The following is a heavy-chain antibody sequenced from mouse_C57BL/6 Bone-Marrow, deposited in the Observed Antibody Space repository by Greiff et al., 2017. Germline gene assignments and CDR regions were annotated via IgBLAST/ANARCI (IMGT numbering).Heavy chain of an antibody. D-gene: IGHD2-3*01. CDR3: ARGGRWLRGWYCDD. V-gene: IGHV1-55*01. CDR2: IYPGSGSS. J-gene: IGHJ1*03. Sequence: QVQLQQPGAELVKPGASVKMSCKASGYTFTSYWITWVKQRPGQGLEWIGDIYPGSGSSNSNEKFKSKATLTVDTSSSTAYMQLSSLTSEDSAVEYCARGGRWLRGWYCDDWGKGTTVTVAS. CDR1: GYTFTSYW.